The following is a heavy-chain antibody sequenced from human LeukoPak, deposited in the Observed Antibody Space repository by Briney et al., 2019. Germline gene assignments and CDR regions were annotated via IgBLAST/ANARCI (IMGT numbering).Heavy chain of an antibody. CDR1: GYTFTGYY. D-gene: IGHD2-2*01. V-gene: IGHV1-2*02. CDR3: ARDYCSSTSCYFDY. Sequence: GASVKVSCKASGYTFTGYYMHWVRQAPGQGLEWMGWINPNSGGTKYAQKFQGRVTMTRDTSTSTAYMELRSLRSDDTAVYYCARDYCSSTSCYFDYWGQGTLVTVPS. CDR2: INPNSGGT. J-gene: IGHJ4*02.